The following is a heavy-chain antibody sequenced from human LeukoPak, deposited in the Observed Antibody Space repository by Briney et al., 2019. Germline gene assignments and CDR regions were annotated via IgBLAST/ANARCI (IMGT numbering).Heavy chain of an antibody. Sequence: TGGSLRLSCAASGFTFSSYAMHWVRQAPGKGLEWVAVISYDGSNKYYADSVKGRFTISRDNSKNTFYLQMNSLRVEDTAVYYCARALTYYYGSGSSNYWGQGTLVTVSS. CDR3: ARALTYYYGSGSSNY. D-gene: IGHD3-10*01. CDR1: GFTFSSYA. J-gene: IGHJ4*02. CDR2: ISYDGSNK. V-gene: IGHV3-30-3*01.